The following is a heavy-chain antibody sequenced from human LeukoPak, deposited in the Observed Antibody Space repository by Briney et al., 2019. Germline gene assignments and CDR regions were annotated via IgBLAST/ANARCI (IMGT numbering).Heavy chain of an antibody. CDR2: ISGSGGST. CDR1: GFTFSSYA. CDR3: AAPDPIRGGE. Sequence: GGSLRLSCAASGFTFSSYAMSWVRQAPGKGLEWVSAISGSGGSTYYADSVKGRFTISRDNAKNSLYLQMNSLRAEDTAVYYCAAPDPIRGGEWGQGTLVIVSS. D-gene: IGHD5-24*01. J-gene: IGHJ4*02. V-gene: IGHV3-23*01.